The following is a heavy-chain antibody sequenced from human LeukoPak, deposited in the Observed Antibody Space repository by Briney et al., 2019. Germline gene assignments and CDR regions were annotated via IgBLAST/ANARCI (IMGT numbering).Heavy chain of an antibody. CDR2: MNWISDFK. J-gene: IGHJ2*01. Sequence: PGRSLRLSCAASGFNFDDSAIHWVRQAPGKGLGWVSAMNWISDFKAYADSVKGRFTISRDNDKNSVHLQMNSLRPEDMAVYYCAKGPKENWYFDLWGRGTLVTVSS. V-gene: IGHV3-9*03. CDR3: AKGPKENWYFDL. CDR1: GFNFDDSA.